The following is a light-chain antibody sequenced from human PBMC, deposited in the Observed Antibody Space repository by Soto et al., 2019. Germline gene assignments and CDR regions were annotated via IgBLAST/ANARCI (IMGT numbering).Light chain of an antibody. V-gene: IGKV1-5*03. CDR2: KAS. Sequence: DIQMTQSPSTLSPSVGDRVTITCRASQSISSWLAWYQQKPGKAPKLLIYKASFLEGGVPSRFSGSGSGTDFTLTIRSLQPDDVASYDCQHYDSYSATFGQETKLVSK. CDR3: QHYDSYSAT. J-gene: IGKJ2*01. CDR1: QSISSW.